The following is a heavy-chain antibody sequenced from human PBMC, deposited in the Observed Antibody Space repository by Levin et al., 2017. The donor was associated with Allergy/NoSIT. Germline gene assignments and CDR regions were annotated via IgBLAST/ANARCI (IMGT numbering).Heavy chain of an antibody. Sequence: RGESLKISCKGSGYSFTNYWIGWVRQMPGKGLEWMGIINPADSDTRYSPSFQGQATLSADKSISTAYLQWSSLKASDTAMYYCARLRDYYYGMDVWGQGTTVTVSS. CDR2: INPADSDT. CDR3: ARLRDYYYGMDV. J-gene: IGHJ6*02. V-gene: IGHV5-51*01. CDR1: GYSFTNYW.